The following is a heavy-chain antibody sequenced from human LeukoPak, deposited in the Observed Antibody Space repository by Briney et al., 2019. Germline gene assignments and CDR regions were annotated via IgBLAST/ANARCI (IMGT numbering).Heavy chain of an antibody. CDR2: ISGSGGST. Sequence: GGSLRLSCTDSGFTFSSYAMSWVRQAPGKGLEWVSAISGSGGSTYYADSVKGRFKISRDNSKNTLYLQMNSLRADDTAVYYCAKNDGNLPYYYYYMDVWGKGTTVTVSS. V-gene: IGHV3-23*01. CDR3: AKNDGNLPYYYYYMDV. J-gene: IGHJ6*03. CDR1: GFTFSSYA. D-gene: IGHD1-1*01.